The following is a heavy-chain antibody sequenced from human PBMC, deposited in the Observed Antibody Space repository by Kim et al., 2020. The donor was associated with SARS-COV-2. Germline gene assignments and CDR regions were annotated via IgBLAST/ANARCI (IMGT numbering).Heavy chain of an antibody. V-gene: IGHV3-9*01. Sequence: GGSLRLSCAASGFTFDDYAMHWVRQAPGKGLEWVSGISWNSGSIGYADSVKGRFTISRDNAKNSLYLQMNSLRAEDTALYYCAKDTTIFGVVEGREPAVIFDYWGQGTLVTVSS. J-gene: IGHJ4*02. CDR2: ISWNSGSI. CDR1: GFTFDDYA. D-gene: IGHD3-3*01. CDR3: AKDTTIFGVVEGREPAVIFDY.